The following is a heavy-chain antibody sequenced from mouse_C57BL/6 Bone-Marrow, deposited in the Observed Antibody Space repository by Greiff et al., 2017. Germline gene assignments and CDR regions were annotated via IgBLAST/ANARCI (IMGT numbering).Heavy chain of an antibody. CDR2: IYPSDSET. J-gene: IGHJ1*03. CDR3: ARSQYDGCPHWYFDV. V-gene: IGHV1-61*01. D-gene: IGHD2-3*01. Sequence: QVQLQQPGAELVRPGSSVKLSCKASGYTFTSYWMDWVKQRPGQGLEWIGNIYPSDSETHYNQKFKDKATLTVDKSSSTAYMQLSSLTSEDSAVYYCARSQYDGCPHWYFDVGGTGTTVTVSS. CDR1: GYTFTSYW.